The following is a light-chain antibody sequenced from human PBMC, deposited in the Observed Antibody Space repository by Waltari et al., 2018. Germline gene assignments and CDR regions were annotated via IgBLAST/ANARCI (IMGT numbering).Light chain of an antibody. CDR2: DAP. V-gene: IGKV1-39*01. CDR1: QSIRTY. CDR3: QQNNRTPPT. J-gene: IGKJ1*01. Sequence: IQITQSPSSLSASVVHRVTITCRASQSIRTYLNRYQQKPGTAPKLVISDAPSLQSGVPSRFSGSGSGTDFTLTISSLHPEEYATYICQQNNRTPPTFGQGTTVEIK.